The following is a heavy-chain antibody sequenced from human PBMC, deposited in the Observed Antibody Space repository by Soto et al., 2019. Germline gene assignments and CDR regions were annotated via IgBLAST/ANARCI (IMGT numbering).Heavy chain of an antibody. V-gene: IGHV1-18*01. D-gene: IGHD3-10*01. Sequence: ASVKVSCKASGYIFITYGISWVRQAPGQGLEWMGRISTYNGNTNYAQNLQGRVTMTTDTSTSTAYMELRSLRSDDTAVYYCARDLDGSGSYYTDYWGPGTLVTVAS. CDR2: ISTYNGNT. J-gene: IGHJ4*02. CDR3: ARDLDGSGSYYTDY. CDR1: GYIFITYG.